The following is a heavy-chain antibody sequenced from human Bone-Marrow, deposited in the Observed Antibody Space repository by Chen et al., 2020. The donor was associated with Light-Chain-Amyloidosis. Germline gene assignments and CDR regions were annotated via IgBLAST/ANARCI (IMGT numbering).Heavy chain of an antibody. CDR3: ARWADEKKMDV. J-gene: IGHJ6*02. V-gene: IGHV3-33*01. CDR1: GFTFRSHG. Sequence: QVQLVESGGGVVRPGGSLRLSCAASGFTFRSHGMHWVRQAPGKGLEWVAVIWYDGSNQYYADSVKGRFTISRDNSMNTLYLQMNSLRVEDTAVYYCARWADEKKMDVWGQGTTVTVSS. CDR2: IWYDGSNQ.